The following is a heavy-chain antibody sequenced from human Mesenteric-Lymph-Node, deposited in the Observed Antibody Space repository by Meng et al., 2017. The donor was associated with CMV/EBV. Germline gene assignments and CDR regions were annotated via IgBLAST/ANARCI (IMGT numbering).Heavy chain of an antibody. Sequence: SETLSLTCTVSGGSISSGDYYWSWIRQPPGKGLEWIGYIYYSGSTYYNPSLKSRVTISVDTSKNQFSLKLSSVTAADTAVYYCARGLSRAVAGHFDYWGQGTLVTVSS. CDR1: GGSISSGDYY. CDR2: IYYSGST. V-gene: IGHV4-30-4*08. CDR3: ARGLSRAVAGHFDY. J-gene: IGHJ4*02. D-gene: IGHD6-19*01.